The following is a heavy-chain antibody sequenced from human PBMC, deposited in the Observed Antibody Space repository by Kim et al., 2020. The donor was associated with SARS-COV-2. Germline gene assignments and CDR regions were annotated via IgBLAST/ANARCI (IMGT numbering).Heavy chain of an antibody. CDR2: IDPSDSYT. J-gene: IGHJ4*02. CDR1: GYSFTSYW. Sequence: GESLKISCKGSGYSFTSYWISWVRQMPGKGLEWMGRIDPSDSYTNYSPSFQGHVTISADKSISTAYLQWSSLKASDTAMYYCARRLRYNWNLEYYFDYWGQGTLVTVSS. D-gene: IGHD1-7*01. CDR3: ARRLRYNWNLEYYFDY. V-gene: IGHV5-10-1*01.